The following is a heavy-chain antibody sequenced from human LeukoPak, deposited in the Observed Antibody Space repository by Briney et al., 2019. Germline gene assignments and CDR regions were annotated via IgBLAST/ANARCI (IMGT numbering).Heavy chain of an antibody. V-gene: IGHV1-69*05. CDR2: IIPIFGTA. CDR1: GGTFSSYA. Sequence: SVKVSCKASGGTFSSYAISWVRQAPGQGLEWVRGIIPIFGTANYAQKFQGRVTITTDESTSTAYMELSSLRSEDTAVYYCASATYYYDSSGYYYMDYWGQGTLVTVSS. D-gene: IGHD3-22*01. J-gene: IGHJ4*02. CDR3: ASATYYYDSSGYYYMDY.